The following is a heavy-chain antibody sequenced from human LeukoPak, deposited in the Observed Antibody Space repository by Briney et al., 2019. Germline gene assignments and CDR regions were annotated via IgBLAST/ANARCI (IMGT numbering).Heavy chain of an antibody. D-gene: IGHD4-17*01. CDR1: GGSISSYY. CDR2: IYYSGST. CDR3: ARDRTTSHFDY. J-gene: IGHJ4*02. V-gene: IGHV4-59*01. Sequence: SETLSLTCTVSGGSISSYYWSWIRQPPGKGLEWIGYIYYSGSTNYNPSLKSRVTVSVDTSKNQFSLKLSSVTAADTAVYYCARDRTTSHFDYWGQGTLVTVSS.